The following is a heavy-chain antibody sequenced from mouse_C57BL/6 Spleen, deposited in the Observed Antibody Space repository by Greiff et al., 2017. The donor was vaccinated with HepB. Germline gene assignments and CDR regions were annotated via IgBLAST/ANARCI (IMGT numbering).Heavy chain of an antibody. CDR1: GYSITSGYD. CDR2: ISYSGST. CDR3: ARGGDYDMMDY. J-gene: IGHJ4*01. V-gene: IGHV3-1*01. Sequence: EVKLQESGPGMVKPSQSLSLTCTVTGYSITSGYDWHWIRHFPGNKLEWMGYISYSGSTNYNPSLKSRISITHDTSKNHFFLKLNSVTTEDTATYYCARGGDYDMMDYWGQGTSVTVSS. D-gene: IGHD2-4*01.